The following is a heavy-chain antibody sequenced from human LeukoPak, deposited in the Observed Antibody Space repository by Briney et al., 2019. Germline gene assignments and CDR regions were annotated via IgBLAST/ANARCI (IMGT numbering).Heavy chain of an antibody. J-gene: IGHJ4*02. CDR1: GFIFSNYG. CDR3: AKDCNAVTRSYFDY. V-gene: IGHV3-30*18. D-gene: IGHD4-17*01. Sequence: GGSLRLSCAASGFIFSNYGMHWVRQAPGKGLEWVAVIAYDGSKKYYADSVKGRFTISRDNSKNTLYLQMNSLRAEDTAVYYCAKDCNAVTRSYFDYWGQGTLVTVSS. CDR2: IAYDGSKK.